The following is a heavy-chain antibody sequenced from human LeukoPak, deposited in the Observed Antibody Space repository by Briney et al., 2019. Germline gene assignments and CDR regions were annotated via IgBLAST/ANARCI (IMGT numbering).Heavy chain of an antibody. J-gene: IGHJ5*02. V-gene: IGHV1-8*01. CDR3: AIRKRLRFLEWLKTDDRYNWFDP. Sequence: ASVKVSCKASGYTFTSYDINWVRQATGQGLEWMGWMNPNSGNTGYAQKFQGRVTMTRNTSISTAYMELSSLRSEDTAVYYCAIRKRLRFLEWLKTDDRYNWFDPWGQGPLVTVSS. CDR2: MNPNSGNT. CDR1: GYTFTSYD. D-gene: IGHD3-3*01.